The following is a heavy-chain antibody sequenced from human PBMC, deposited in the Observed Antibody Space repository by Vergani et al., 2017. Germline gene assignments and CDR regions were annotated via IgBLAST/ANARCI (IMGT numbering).Heavy chain of an antibody. CDR2: ISSSSSYI. D-gene: IGHD4-17*01. Sequence: EVQLVESGGGLVKPGGSLRLSCAASGFTFSSYSMNWVRQAPGKGLEWVSSISSSSSYIYYADSVKGRFTISRDNAKNSLYLQMNSLRAEDTAVYYCARDTLPPDYGDYVGFDYWGQGTLVTVSS. CDR3: ARDTLPPDYGDYVGFDY. V-gene: IGHV3-21*04. CDR1: GFTFSSYS. J-gene: IGHJ4*02.